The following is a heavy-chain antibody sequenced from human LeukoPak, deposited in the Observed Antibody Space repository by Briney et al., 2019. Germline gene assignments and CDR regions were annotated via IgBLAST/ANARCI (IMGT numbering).Heavy chain of an antibody. CDR1: GFTFNSYS. CDR3: AGVYYDSSGYYPNWFDP. J-gene: IGHJ5*02. CDR2: ISSSSSYI. D-gene: IGHD3-22*01. V-gene: IGHV3-21*01. Sequence: PGGSLRLSCAASGFTFNSYSMNWVRQAPGKGLEWVSSISSSSSYIYYADSVKGRFTISRDNAKNSLYLQMNSLRAEDTAVYYCAGVYYDSSGYYPNWFDPWGQGTLVTVSS.